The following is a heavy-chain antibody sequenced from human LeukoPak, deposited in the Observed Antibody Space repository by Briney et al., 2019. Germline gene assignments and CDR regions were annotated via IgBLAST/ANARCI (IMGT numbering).Heavy chain of an antibody. D-gene: IGHD2-15*01. Sequence: SETLSLTCAVYGGSFSGYYWSWIRQPPGKGLEWIGEINHSGSTNYNPSLKSRVTISVDTSKNQFSLKLRSVTAADTAVYYCARTQWSNSPFDYWGQGTLVTVSS. J-gene: IGHJ4*02. CDR3: ARTQWSNSPFDY. V-gene: IGHV4-34*01. CDR1: GGSFSGYY. CDR2: INHSGST.